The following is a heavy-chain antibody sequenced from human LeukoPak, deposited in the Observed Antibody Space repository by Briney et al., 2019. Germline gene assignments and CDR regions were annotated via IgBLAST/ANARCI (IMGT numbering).Heavy chain of an antibody. CDR1: GFTFSSYG. Sequence: GGSLRLSCAASGFTFSSYGMHWVRQAPGKGLEWVANIKQDGSEKYYVDSVKGRFTISRDNAKNSLYLQMNSLRAEDTAVYYCARDRGYDFWVDNYYMDVWGKGTTVTVSS. CDR2: IKQDGSEK. J-gene: IGHJ6*03. CDR3: ARDRGYDFWVDNYYMDV. V-gene: IGHV3-7*01. D-gene: IGHD3-3*01.